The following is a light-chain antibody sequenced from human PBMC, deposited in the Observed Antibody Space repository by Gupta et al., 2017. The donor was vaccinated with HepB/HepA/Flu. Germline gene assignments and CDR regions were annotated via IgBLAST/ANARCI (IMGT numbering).Light chain of an antibody. CDR3: QLHSNWPRNT. CDR2: DAS. J-gene: IGKJ5*01. Sequence: EIVLTQSPATLSLSPGERATLSCRASQSVSSYLAWYQQKPGQAPRLLIYDASNRATGIPARFSGSGSGTDFALTISSREPEDFAVYYCQLHSNWPRNTFGQGTRLEIK. CDR1: QSVSSY. V-gene: IGKV3-11*01.